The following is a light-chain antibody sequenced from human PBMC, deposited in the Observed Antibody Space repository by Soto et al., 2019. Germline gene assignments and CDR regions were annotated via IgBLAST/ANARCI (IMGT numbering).Light chain of an antibody. CDR3: QQYYSYAVT. CDR1: QGISSY. Sequence: AIRMTQSPSSLSASTGDRVTITCRASQGISSYLAWYQQKPGKAPKLLIYAAFTLQSGVPSRFSGSGSGTDFTLTIICLQSEDFATYYCQQYYSYAVTFGQGTKVEIK. CDR2: AAF. V-gene: IGKV1-8*01. J-gene: IGKJ1*01.